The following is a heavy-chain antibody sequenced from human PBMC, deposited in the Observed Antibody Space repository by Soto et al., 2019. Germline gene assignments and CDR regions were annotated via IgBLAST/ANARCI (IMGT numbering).Heavy chain of an antibody. D-gene: IGHD1-26*01. CDR3: ARVTLHGWELPYYYYYGMDV. J-gene: IGHJ6*02. Sequence: GASVKVSCKASGGAFSSYAISWVRQAPGQGLEWMGGIIPIFGTANYAQKFQGRVTITADESTSTAYMELCSLRSEDTAVYYCARVTLHGWELPYYYYYGMDVWGQGTTVTVSS. CDR1: GGAFSSYA. CDR2: IIPIFGTA. V-gene: IGHV1-69*13.